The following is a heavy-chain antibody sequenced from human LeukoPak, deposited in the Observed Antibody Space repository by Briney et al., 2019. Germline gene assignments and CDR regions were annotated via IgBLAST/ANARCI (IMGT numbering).Heavy chain of an antibody. CDR3: ASPPWADY. CDR2: ISHGSTRI. V-gene: IGHV3-48*01. Sequence: PGGSLRLSCAASGFTFSSYSMNWVRQAPGKGLEWISYISHGSTRIFYADFVEGRFTVSRDDAKNALCLQMNSLRVEDTAVYYCASPPWADYWGQGTLVTVSS. CDR1: GFTFSSYS. D-gene: IGHD7-27*01. J-gene: IGHJ4*02.